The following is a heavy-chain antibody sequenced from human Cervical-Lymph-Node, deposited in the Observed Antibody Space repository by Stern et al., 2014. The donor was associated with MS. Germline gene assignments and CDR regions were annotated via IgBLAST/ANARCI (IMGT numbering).Heavy chain of an antibody. Sequence: QDQLVESGPGLVRPSQTLSLTCTVSGASTSSGSYYWSWIRPPPEKGLEWIGYIDYSGGSTYYNPSLESRVTISLGTSKNQFSLNMRSMTAADTAVYYCARLDVALASGFDVWGQGTMITVSS. J-gene: IGHJ3*01. CDR3: ARLDVALASGFDV. V-gene: IGHV4-31*03. D-gene: IGHD1-26*01. CDR1: GASTSSGSYY. CDR2: IDYSGGST.